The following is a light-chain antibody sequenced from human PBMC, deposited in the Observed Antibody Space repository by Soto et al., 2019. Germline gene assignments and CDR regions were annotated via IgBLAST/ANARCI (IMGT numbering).Light chain of an antibody. CDR3: QTWGTGIQV. CDR1: SGHSSYA. CDR2: LVSDGSH. V-gene: IGLV4-69*01. Sequence: QLVLTQSPSASASLGPWVKLTRPRTSGHSSYATAWHQQQPEKGPRYLMKLVSDGSHTKGDGIPDRFSGSSSGAERYLTVSSLKSEDEADYYCQTWGTGIQVFGGGTQLTVL. J-gene: IGLJ7*01.